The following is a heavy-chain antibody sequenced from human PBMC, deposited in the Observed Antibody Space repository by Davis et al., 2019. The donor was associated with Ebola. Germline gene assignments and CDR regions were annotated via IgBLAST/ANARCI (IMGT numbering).Heavy chain of an antibody. D-gene: IGHD6-13*01. J-gene: IGHJ5*01. V-gene: IGHV3-13*01. CDR2: IGAAGDT. Sequence: PGGSLRLSCAASGFTFRSYDMHWVRQATGKGLEWVSAIGAAGDTYYPVSVKGRFTISRENAQNSLYLQMNSLRAEDTAVYYCARAGFGSTWFDCWGQGILVTVSS. CDR1: GFTFRSYD. CDR3: ARAGFGSTWFDC.